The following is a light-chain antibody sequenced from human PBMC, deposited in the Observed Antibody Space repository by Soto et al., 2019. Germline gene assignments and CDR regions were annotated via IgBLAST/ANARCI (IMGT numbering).Light chain of an antibody. CDR2: RNN. V-gene: IGLV1-47*01. Sequence: QAVVTQPPSASGTPGQRVTISCSGSSSNIGSNYVYWYQQLPGTAPKLLIYRNNQRPSGVPDRFSGSKSGTSASLAISGLRSEDEAGYYCAAWDDSLSGWVFGGGTKLTVL. CDR1: SSNIGSNY. J-gene: IGLJ3*02. CDR3: AAWDDSLSGWV.